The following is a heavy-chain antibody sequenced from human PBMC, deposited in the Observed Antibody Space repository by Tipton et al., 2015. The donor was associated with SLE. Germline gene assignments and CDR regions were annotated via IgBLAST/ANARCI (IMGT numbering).Heavy chain of an antibody. D-gene: IGHD1-26*01. Sequence: QSGPEVKKPGESLKISCKGSGYSFTSYWIVWVRQMPGKGLEWMGINYPGDSDTRYSPSFQGQVTISADKSISTAYLQWSSLKASDTAMYYCARPRGSGSGSDAFDIWGQGTMVTVSS. CDR1: GYSFTSYW. CDR3: ARPRGSGSGSDAFDI. V-gene: IGHV5-51*01. J-gene: IGHJ3*02. CDR2: NYPGDSDT.